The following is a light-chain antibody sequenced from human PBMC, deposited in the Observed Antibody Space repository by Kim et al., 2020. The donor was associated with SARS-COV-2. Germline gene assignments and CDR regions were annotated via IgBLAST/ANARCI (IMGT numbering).Light chain of an antibody. CDR3: QVWDSSSDVV. V-gene: IGLV3-21*04. J-gene: IGLJ2*01. Sequence: SYELTQPPSVSVAPGKTASITCGGNNIGGKSVHWYQQKPGQAPVLVLYYDSDRPSVIPARFSASNSGNTSTLAISRVEAGDEADYYCQVWDSSSDVVFGGGTQLTVL. CDR1: NIGGKS. CDR2: YDS.